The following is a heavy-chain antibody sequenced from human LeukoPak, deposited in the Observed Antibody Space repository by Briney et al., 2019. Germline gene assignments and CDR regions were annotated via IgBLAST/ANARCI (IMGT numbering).Heavy chain of an antibody. CDR2: IRSKANSYAT. CDR3: TRGSTTVTTDFDY. Sequence: PGGSLRLSCAASGFTFSGSAMHWVRQASGKGLEWLGRIRSKANSYATAYAASVKGRFTISRDDSKNTAYLQMNSLKAEDTAVYYCTRGSTTVTTDFDYWGQGTLVTVPS. CDR1: GFTFSGSA. V-gene: IGHV3-73*01. D-gene: IGHD4-17*01. J-gene: IGHJ4*02.